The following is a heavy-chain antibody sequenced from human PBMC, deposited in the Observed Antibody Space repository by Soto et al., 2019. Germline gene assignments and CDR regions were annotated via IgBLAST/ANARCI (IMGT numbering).Heavy chain of an antibody. V-gene: IGHV3-30*18. D-gene: IGHD4-17*01. CDR2: ISYDGSNK. CDR1: GFTFSSYG. J-gene: IGHJ4*02. CDR3: AKTKGGYGAIFDY. Sequence: QVQLVESGGGVVQPGRSLRLSCAASGFTFSSYGMHWVRQAPGKGLEWVAVISYDGSNKYYADSVKGRFTISRDNSKNTLYLQMNSLRAEDTAVYYCAKTKGGYGAIFDYWGQGTLVTVSS.